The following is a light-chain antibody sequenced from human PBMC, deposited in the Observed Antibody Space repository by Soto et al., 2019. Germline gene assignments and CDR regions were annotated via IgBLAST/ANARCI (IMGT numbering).Light chain of an antibody. CDR1: SSNIGAGYD. CDR2: GNN. CDR3: QSYDSSLSGSGV. V-gene: IGLV1-40*01. J-gene: IGLJ2*01. Sequence: QPVLTQPPSVSGAPGQRVTISCTGNSSNIGAGYDVHWYQQLPGTAPKLLIYGNNNRPSGVPDRFAGSKSGTSASLAITGLQADDGGDYYCQSYDSSLSGSGVFGGGTKLTVL.